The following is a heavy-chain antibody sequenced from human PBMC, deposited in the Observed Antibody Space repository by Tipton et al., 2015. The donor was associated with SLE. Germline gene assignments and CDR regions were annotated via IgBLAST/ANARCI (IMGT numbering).Heavy chain of an antibody. D-gene: IGHD5/OR15-5a*01. CDR2: AYYSGGT. J-gene: IGHJ6*03. V-gene: IGHV4-39*07. Sequence: TLSLTCTVSGGSMSSNKYYWGWIRQPPGKGVEWIGNAYYSGGTYYNPSLKSRVAIVVDTSNNQFSLKLNSVAAADTAMYYCARDGLGWGYYYYMDVWGKGTTVTVSS. CDR3: ARDGLGWGYYYYMDV. CDR1: GGSMSSNKYY.